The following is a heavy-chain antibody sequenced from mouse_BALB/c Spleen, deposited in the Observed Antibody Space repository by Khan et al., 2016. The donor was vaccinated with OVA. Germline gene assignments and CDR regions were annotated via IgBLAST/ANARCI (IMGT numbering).Heavy chain of an antibody. D-gene: IGHD2-14*01. Sequence: EVQLQESGPSLVKPSQTLSLTCSVTGDSITSGYWNWIRKFPGNNLEYMGHIIYTGSTYYNPSLKSRISITRHTSENQYYLQLNSVTDEDTATYYCARSTYRFAFVYWGQGTLVTVSA. J-gene: IGHJ3*01. CDR2: IIYTGST. CDR1: GDSITSGY. V-gene: IGHV3-8*02. CDR3: ARSTYRFAFVY.